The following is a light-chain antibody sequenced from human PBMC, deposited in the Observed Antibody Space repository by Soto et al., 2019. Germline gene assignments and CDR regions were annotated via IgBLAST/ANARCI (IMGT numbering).Light chain of an antibody. V-gene: IGKV3-11*01. CDR1: QSVSSY. CDR2: DAS. Sequence: EIVLTQSPATLSLSPGERATLSCRASQSVSSYLAWYQQKPGQAPRLLIYDASNRATGIPARFSGSGSWTDFTLTISSLVHEEFAVYYCQQRSNWPLLTFGGGTKVEIK. J-gene: IGKJ4*01. CDR3: QQRSNWPLLT.